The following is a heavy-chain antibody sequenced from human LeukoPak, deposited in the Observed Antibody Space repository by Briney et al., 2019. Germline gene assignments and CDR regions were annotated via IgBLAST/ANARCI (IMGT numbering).Heavy chain of an antibody. J-gene: IGHJ5*02. CDR2: MNPNSGNT. V-gene: IGHV1-8*01. D-gene: IGHD3-10*01. Sequence: ASVKVSCKASGYTFTSYDINWVRQATGQGLEWMGWMNPNSGNTGYAQKFQGRVTMTRNTSISTAYMELSSLRSEDTAVYYCAREIGVTMVRGVTNWFDPWGQGTLVTVSS. CDR1: GYTFTSYD. CDR3: AREIGVTMVRGVTNWFDP.